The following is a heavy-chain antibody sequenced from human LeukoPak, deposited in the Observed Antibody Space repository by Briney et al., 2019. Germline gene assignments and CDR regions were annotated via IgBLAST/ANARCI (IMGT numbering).Heavy chain of an antibody. CDR2: ISWNSGSI. J-gene: IGHJ4*02. CDR3: AKASGYSSSDFDY. V-gene: IGHV3-9*03. CDR1: GFTFYDFA. D-gene: IGHD6-13*01. Sequence: GGSLRLSCAASGFTFYDFAMHCGRQAPGKGLEWASGISWNSGSIGYADSVKGRLTISRDNAKNSLYLQMTSLRAEDMALYYCAKASGYSSSDFDYWGQGTLVT.